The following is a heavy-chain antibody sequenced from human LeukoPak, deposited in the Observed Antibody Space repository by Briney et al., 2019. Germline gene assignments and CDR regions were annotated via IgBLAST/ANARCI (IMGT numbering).Heavy chain of an antibody. V-gene: IGHV1-18*01. Sequence: GASVKVSRKASGYTLTSYGISWVRPAPGQGLEWIGWISAYNGDTNYAQKLQGRVTMTTDTSTSTAYIELRSMRSDDTAVYYCARDGGISWYMAHYYYYYMDVWGRGTTVTVS. J-gene: IGHJ6*03. CDR1: GYTLTSYG. CDR3: ARDGGISWYMAHYYYYYMDV. D-gene: IGHD6-13*01. CDR2: ISAYNGDT.